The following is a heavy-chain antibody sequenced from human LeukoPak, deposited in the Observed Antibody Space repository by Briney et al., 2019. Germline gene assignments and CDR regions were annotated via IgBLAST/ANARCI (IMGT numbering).Heavy chain of an antibody. CDR2: IYHSGST. J-gene: IGHJ6*03. CDR3: AGPGRPNYYYYMDV. V-gene: IGHV4-38-2*02. D-gene: IGHD3-10*01. Sequence: PSETLSLTCTVSGYSISSGYYWGWIRQPPGKGLEWIGSIYHSGSTYYNPSLKSRVTISVDTSKNQFSLKLSSVTAADTAVYYCAGPGRPNYYYYMDVWGKGTTVTVSS. CDR1: GYSISSGYY.